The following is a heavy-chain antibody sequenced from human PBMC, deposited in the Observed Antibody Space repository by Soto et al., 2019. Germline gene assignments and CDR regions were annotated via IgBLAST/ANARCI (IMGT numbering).Heavy chain of an antibody. Sequence: GGSLRLSCAASGFTFSSYAMSWVRQAPGKGLEWVSAISGSGGSTYYADSVKGRFTISRDNSKNTLYLQMNSLRAEDTAVYYCAKVAGGDTIFGVVIGYFDLWGRGTLVTVSS. J-gene: IGHJ2*01. D-gene: IGHD3-3*01. CDR2: ISGSGGST. CDR3: AKVAGGDTIFGVVIGYFDL. CDR1: GFTFSSYA. V-gene: IGHV3-23*01.